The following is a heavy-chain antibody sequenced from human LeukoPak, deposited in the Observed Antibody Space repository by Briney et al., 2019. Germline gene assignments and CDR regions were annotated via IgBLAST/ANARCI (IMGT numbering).Heavy chain of an antibody. CDR2: IYSGGST. V-gene: IGHV3-53*04. J-gene: IGHJ4*02. CDR3: AKEYNSGWYSGLAN. Sequence: GGSLSLSWAASGFTVSSDYMSWVRQAPGKGLGWVSVIYSGGSTYYAHSVKGRFTISRHNSKNTLYLPMKSLRAEDTAVYYCAKEYNSGWYSGLANWGQGTPVTVSS. D-gene: IGHD6-19*01. CDR1: GFTVSSDY.